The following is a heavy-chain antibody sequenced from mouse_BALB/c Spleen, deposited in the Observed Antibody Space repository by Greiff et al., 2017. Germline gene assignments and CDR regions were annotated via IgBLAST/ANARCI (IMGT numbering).Heavy chain of an antibody. Sequence: EVQLQQSGPGLVKPSQSLSLTCTVTGYSITSYYAWNWIRQFPGNQLEWMGYISYSGSTSYNPSLKSRISITRDTSKNQFFLQLNSVTTEDTATYYCARKRLRREDAMDYWGQGTSVTVSS. CDR2: ISYSGST. J-gene: IGHJ4*01. CDR1: GYSITSYYA. D-gene: IGHD2-4*01. CDR3: ARKRLRREDAMDY. V-gene: IGHV3-2*02.